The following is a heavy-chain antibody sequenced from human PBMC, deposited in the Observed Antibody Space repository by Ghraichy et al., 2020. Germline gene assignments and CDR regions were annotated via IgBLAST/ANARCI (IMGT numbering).Heavy chain of an antibody. CDR2: IKQDGSEI. CDR3: ARDQRALYDFWSGYSPMDV. D-gene: IGHD3-3*01. J-gene: IGHJ6*03. V-gene: IGHV3-7*01. Sequence: GESLNISCAASGFPFSNFWMSWVRQAPGKGLEWVANIKQDGSEIYYVDSVKGRFTISRDNAKKSLYLQMNSLRAEDTAVYYCARDQRALYDFWSGYSPMDVWGKGTTVTVSS. CDR1: GFPFSNFW.